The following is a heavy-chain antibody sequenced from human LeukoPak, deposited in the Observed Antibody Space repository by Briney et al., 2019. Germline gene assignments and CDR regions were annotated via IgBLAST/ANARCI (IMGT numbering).Heavy chain of an antibody. CDR3: ARAWDYYDSSGYYYFDY. Sequence: PSETLPLTCTVSGGSISSYYWSWIRQPPGKGLEWIGYIYYSGGTNYNPSLKSRVTISVDTSKNQFSLKLSSVTAADTAVYYCARAWDYYDSSGYYYFDYWGQGTLVTVSS. J-gene: IGHJ4*02. V-gene: IGHV4-59*01. D-gene: IGHD3-22*01. CDR2: IYYSGGT. CDR1: GGSISSYY.